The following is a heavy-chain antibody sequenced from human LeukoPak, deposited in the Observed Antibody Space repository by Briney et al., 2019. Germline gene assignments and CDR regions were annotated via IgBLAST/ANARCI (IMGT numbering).Heavy chain of an antibody. D-gene: IGHD6-13*01. CDR2: INHSGST. CDR3: ARGHSSSWSHWFDP. Sequence: SETLSLTCAVYGGSFSGYYWSWIRQPPGNGLEWIWEINHSGSTNYNPSLKSRVTISVDTSKNQFSLKLSSVTAADTAVYYCARGHSSSWSHWFDPWGQGTLVTVSS. J-gene: IGHJ5*02. V-gene: IGHV4-34*01. CDR1: GGSFSGYY.